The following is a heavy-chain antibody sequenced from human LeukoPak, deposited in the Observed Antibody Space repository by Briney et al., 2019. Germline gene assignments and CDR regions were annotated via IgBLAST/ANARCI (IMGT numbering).Heavy chain of an antibody. CDR3: AKGVFGVVSPFDY. CDR2: ISWNSGSI. V-gene: IGHV3-9*01. CDR1: GFTFDDYA. J-gene: IGHJ4*02. D-gene: IGHD3-3*01. Sequence: GGSLRLSCAASGFTFDDYAMHWVRQAPGKDLEWVSGISWNSGSIGYADSVKGRFTISRDNAKNSLYLQMNSLRAEDTALYYCAKGVFGVVSPFDYWGQGTLVTVSS.